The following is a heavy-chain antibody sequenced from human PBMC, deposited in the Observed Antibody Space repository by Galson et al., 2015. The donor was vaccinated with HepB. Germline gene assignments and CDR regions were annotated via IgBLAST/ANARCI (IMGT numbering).Heavy chain of an antibody. CDR1: GYRFTDNG. Sequence: SVKVSCKASGYRFTDNGISWVRQAPGQGLEWMAWISTNSGNTNYAQKFQGRITVTTDTSTSTAYMELRSLKSEDTAVYFCARDRNYRIDSWGQGTLVTVSS. D-gene: IGHD1-7*01. CDR3: ARDRNYRIDS. V-gene: IGHV1-18*01. J-gene: IGHJ4*02. CDR2: ISTNSGNT.